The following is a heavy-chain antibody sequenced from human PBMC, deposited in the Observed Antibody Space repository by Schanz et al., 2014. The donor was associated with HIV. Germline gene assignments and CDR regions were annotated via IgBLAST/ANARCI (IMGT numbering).Heavy chain of an antibody. V-gene: IGHV3-23*04. CDR1: GLTFGSYA. CDR3: AAGITHPGAFDI. CDR2: ISGGGGST. Sequence: VQLVESGGGVVQPGRSLRLSCAASGLTFGSYAMSWVRQAPGKGLEWVSAISGGGGSTYYADSVKGRFTISRDNSKNLYLHMNSLRAEDTAVYYCAAGITHPGAFDIWGQGTMVTVSS. J-gene: IGHJ3*02. D-gene: IGHD3-16*01.